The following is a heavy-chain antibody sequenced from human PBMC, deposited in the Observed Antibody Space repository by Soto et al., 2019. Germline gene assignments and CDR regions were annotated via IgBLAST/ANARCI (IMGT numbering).Heavy chain of an antibody. D-gene: IGHD6-13*01. V-gene: IGHV1-2*04. CDR2: INPNSGGT. CDR1: GYTFTGYY. Sequence: GASVKVSCKASGYTFTGYYMHWVRQAPGQGLEWMGWINPNSGGTNYAQKLQGWVTMTRDTSISTAYMELSRLRSDDTAVYYCAREGIAAAAYLAFDIWGQGTMVTVSS. CDR3: AREGIAAAAYLAFDI. J-gene: IGHJ3*02.